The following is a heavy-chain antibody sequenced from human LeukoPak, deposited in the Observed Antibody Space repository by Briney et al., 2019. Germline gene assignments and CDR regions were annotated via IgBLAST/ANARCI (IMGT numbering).Heavy chain of an antibody. V-gene: IGHV3-23*01. CDR2: ISGSGGST. D-gene: IGHD3-10*01. J-gene: IGHJ4*02. Sequence: GGSLRLSCAASGFTFSSYAMRWVRQAPGKGLEWVSAISGSGGSTYYADSVKGRFTISRDNSKNTLYLQMNSLRAEDTAVYYCANPYYYGSGSFDYWGQGTLVTVSS. CDR3: ANPYYYGSGSFDY. CDR1: GFTFSSYA.